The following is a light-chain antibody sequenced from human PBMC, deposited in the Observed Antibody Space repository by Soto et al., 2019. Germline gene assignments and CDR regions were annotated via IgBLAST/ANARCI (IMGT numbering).Light chain of an antibody. CDR1: SSNIGNNY. J-gene: IGLJ3*02. V-gene: IGLV1-51*02. CDR3: GTWDNSLTVWV. Sequence: QSELTQPPSVSVAPGQKVTISCSGSSSNIGNNYVSWYQNLPGTAPKLLIYENNKRPSGIPDRFSGSKSGTSATLGITGLQTGDGATYYCGTWDNSLTVWVFGGGTKLTVL. CDR2: ENN.